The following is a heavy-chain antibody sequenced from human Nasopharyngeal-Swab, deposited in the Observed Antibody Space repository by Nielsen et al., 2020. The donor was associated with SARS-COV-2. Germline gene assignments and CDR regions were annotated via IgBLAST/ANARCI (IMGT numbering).Heavy chain of an antibody. CDR2: IKQDGSEK. CDR3: ARDGWNYYDY. Sequence: GESLKISCAASGFTFSSYWMSWVRQAPGKGLEWVANIKQDGSEKYYVDSVKGRFTISRDNAKNSLYLQMNSLRAEDTAVYHCARDGWNYYDYWGQGTLVTVSS. D-gene: IGHD6-19*01. CDR1: GFTFSSYW. J-gene: IGHJ4*02. V-gene: IGHV3-7*03.